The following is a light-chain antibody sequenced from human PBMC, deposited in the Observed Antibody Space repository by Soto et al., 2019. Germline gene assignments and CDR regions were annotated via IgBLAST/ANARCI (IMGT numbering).Light chain of an antibody. J-gene: IGKJ1*01. Sequence: EIVITHSPATLSVSPRERATVSCRASQSVSSNLAWYQQKPGQAPRLLIYGASTRATGIPARFSGSGSGTEFTLTISSLQSEDFAVYYCQQYNNWPLTFGQGTKVDI. CDR3: QQYNNWPLT. CDR2: GAS. V-gene: IGKV3-15*01. CDR1: QSVSSN.